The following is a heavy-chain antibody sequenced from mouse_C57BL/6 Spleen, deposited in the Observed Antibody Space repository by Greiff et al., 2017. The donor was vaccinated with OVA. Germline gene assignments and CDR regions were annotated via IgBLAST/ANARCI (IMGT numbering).Heavy chain of an antibody. D-gene: IGHD4-1*02. CDR1: GYTFTSYW. V-gene: IGHV1-61*01. J-gene: IGHJ3*01. Sequence: VKLQQPGAELVRPGSSVKLSCKASGYTFTSYWMDWVKQRPGQGLEWIGNIYPSDSETHYNQKFKDKATLTVDKSSSTAYMQLSSLTSEDSAVYYCARGQLGAWFAYWGQGTLVTVSA. CDR2: IYPSDSET. CDR3: ARGQLGAWFAY.